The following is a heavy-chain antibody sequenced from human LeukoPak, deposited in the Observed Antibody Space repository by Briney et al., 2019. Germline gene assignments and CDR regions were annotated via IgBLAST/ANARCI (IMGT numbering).Heavy chain of an antibody. CDR1: GYTVTSYG. Sequence: ASVKVSCKASGYTVTSYGVSWVRQAPGQGLEWMGWISAYNGNTNYAQKLQGRVTMTTDTSTSTAYMELRSLRSDDTAVYYCARVPYYDILTGYSPLDYWGQGTLVTVSS. D-gene: IGHD3-9*01. J-gene: IGHJ4*02. V-gene: IGHV1-18*01. CDR3: ARVPYYDILTGYSPLDY. CDR2: ISAYNGNT.